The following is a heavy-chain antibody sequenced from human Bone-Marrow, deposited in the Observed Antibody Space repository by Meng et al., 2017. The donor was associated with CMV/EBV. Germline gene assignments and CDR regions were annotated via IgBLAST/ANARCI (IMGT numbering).Heavy chain of an antibody. CDR3: ARGFYGIPDDY. Sequence: ASVKVSCKASGYTFTSYGITWVRQAPGQGLEWMGWISAYNGNTNYAQKLQGRVTMTTDTPTTTAYMELRILRSDDTAVYYCARGFYGIPDDYWGQRTLVTVSS. V-gene: IGHV1-18*01. CDR1: GYTFTSYG. CDR2: ISAYNGNT. J-gene: IGHJ4*02. D-gene: IGHD1-14*01.